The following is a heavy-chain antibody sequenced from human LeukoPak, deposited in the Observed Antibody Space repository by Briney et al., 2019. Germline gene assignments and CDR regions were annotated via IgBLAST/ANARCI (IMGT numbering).Heavy chain of an antibody. D-gene: IGHD3-9*01. Sequence: GGSLRLSCAASGFTFRSFPLNWVRQAPGKGLEWVSAISGSDAGTYYADSVKGRFTISRDDSKNTLYLQMNSLRAEDTAAYYCAKGYYFDILSGYSSLDSWGQGTLVTVSS. CDR1: GFTFRSFP. V-gene: IGHV3-23*01. J-gene: IGHJ4*02. CDR3: AKGYYFDILSGYSSLDS. CDR2: ISGSDAGT.